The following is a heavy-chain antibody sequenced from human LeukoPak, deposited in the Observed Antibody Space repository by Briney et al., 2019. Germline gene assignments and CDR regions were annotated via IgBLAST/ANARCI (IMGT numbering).Heavy chain of an antibody. CDR1: GFTFSSYA. Sequence: GGSLRLSCAASGFTFSSYAMSWVRQAPGKGLEWVSAIGGSGGSTYYADSVEGRFTISRDNSKNTLYLQMNSLRAEDTAVYYCAKVPSVYCSSTSCYLDYWGQGTLVTVSS. V-gene: IGHV3-23*01. CDR2: IGGSGGST. J-gene: IGHJ4*02. D-gene: IGHD2-2*01. CDR3: AKVPSVYCSSTSCYLDY.